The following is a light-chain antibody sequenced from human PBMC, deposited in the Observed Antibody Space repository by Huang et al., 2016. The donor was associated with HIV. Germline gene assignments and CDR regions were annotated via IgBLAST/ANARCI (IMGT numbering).Light chain of an antibody. CDR2: DAS. J-gene: IGKJ1*01. CDR1: QSVGSY. Sequence: EIILTQSPATLSLSPGERATLSCRASQSVGSYLAWYQKKPGQAPRLLIYDASSRATGIPARFSGGGSGTDFTLTIRGLEPDDFAVYFCQQRSNRTPTTFGQGTKVE. CDR3: QQRSNRTPTT. V-gene: IGKV3-11*01.